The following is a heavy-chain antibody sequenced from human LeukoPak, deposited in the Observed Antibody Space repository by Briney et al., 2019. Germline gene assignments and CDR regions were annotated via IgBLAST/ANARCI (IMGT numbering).Heavy chain of an antibody. CDR2: ISWNSGSI. Sequence: GGSLRLSCAASGFIFDDYAMHWVRQAPGKGLEWVSGISWNSGSIGYADSVKGRFTISRDNAKNSLYLQMNSLRAEDTALYYCAKDTRSWLGDAFDIWGQGTMVTVSS. CDR1: GFIFDDYA. CDR3: AKDTRSWLGDAFDI. V-gene: IGHV3-9*01. D-gene: IGHD3-22*01. J-gene: IGHJ3*02.